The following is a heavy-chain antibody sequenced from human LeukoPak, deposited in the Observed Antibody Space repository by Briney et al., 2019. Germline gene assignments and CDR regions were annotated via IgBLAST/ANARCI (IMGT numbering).Heavy chain of an antibody. CDR1: GGTFSSYA. V-gene: IGHV1-69*13. Sequence: GASVKVSCKASGGTFSSYAISWVRQAAGQGREWMGGIIPVFGTSNYAQKFQGRVTITADESTRTAYMELSSLRSDDTAVYYCARVRFGESDAFDIWGQGTMVTVSS. CDR2: IIPVFGTS. J-gene: IGHJ3*02. D-gene: IGHD3-10*01. CDR3: ARVRFGESDAFDI.